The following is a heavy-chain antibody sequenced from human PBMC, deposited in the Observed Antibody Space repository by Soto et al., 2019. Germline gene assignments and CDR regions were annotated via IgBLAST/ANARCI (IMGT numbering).Heavy chain of an antibody. CDR2: ISYNGTNK. J-gene: IGHJ5*02. Sequence: QVQLVESGGGMVQPGRSLRLSCAACKFAFSSYSMHWVRQAPGKGLEWVAVISYNGTNKFYADSVKGRFTISRDNSKSILYLQMNSLRAEDTAVYYCARTALRRPITASGDFDPWGQGTLVIVSS. V-gene: IGHV3-30-3*01. D-gene: IGHD1-20*01. CDR3: ARTALRRPITASGDFDP. CDR1: KFAFSSYS.